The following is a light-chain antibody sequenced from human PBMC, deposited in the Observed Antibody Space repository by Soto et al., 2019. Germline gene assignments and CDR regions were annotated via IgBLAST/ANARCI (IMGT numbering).Light chain of an antibody. CDR2: SND. CDR1: SSNIGRNT. Sequence: QSVLTQPPSASGTPGQTVTISCSGSSSNIGRNTVNWFQHLPGTAPKLLIYSNDQRPSGVPDRFSGSKSGTSASLAISGLQSEDESDYYCGAWDDSLNGVLFGGGTKLTVL. J-gene: IGLJ2*01. V-gene: IGLV1-44*01. CDR3: GAWDDSLNGVL.